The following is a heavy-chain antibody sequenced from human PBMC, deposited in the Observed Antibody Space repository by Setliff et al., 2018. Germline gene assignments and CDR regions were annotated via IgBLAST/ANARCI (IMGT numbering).Heavy chain of an antibody. CDR3: VNSYRGYDDYPDY. J-gene: IGHJ4*02. CDR1: GFTLRSYW. CDR2: SKEDGSET. D-gene: IGHD3-16*02. Sequence: PGGSLRLSCAASGFTLRSYWMSWVRQAPGKGLEWVANSKEDGSETYYGGSVKGRFTISRDNAKNSLYLQMNSLRVEDTAVYYCVNSYRGYDDYPDYWGQGTLVTVSS. V-gene: IGHV3-7*03.